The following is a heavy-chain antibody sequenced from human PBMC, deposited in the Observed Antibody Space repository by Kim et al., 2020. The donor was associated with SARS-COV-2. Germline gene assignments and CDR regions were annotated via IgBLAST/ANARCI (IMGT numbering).Heavy chain of an antibody. Sequence: PSLKSRGTISVDTSKNQFCLRLSSVTAADTAVYYCARGRVYTAMPRNFDLWGRGTLVTVSS. V-gene: IGHV4-34*01. D-gene: IGHD5-18*01. J-gene: IGHJ2*01. CDR3: ARGRVYTAMPRNFDL.